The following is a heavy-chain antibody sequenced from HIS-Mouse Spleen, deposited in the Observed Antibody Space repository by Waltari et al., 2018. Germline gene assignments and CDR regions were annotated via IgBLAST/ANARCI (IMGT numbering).Heavy chain of an antibody. CDR2: IYYSGNT. Sequence: QLQLQESGPGLVKPSETLSLTCTVSGGSISSSSYYWGWIRQPPGKGLEWIGRIYYSGNTYSNPSLKSRVTISVDTSKNQFSLKLSSVTAADTAVYYCARDGDYDFWSAFFDYWGQGTLVTVSS. V-gene: IGHV4-39*07. J-gene: IGHJ4*02. D-gene: IGHD3-3*01. CDR1: GGSISSSSYY. CDR3: ARDGDYDFWSAFFDY.